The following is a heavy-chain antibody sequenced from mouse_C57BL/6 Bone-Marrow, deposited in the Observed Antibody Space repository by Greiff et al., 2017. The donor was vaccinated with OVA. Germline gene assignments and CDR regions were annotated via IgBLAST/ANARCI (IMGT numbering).Heavy chain of an antibody. CDR2: ISSGSSTI. V-gene: IGHV5-17*01. CDR3: ASGTAQAPAWFAY. D-gene: IGHD3-2*02. J-gene: IGHJ3*01. CDR1: GFTFSDYG. Sequence: EVQLVESGGGLVKPGGSLKLSCAASGFTFSDYGMHWVRQAPEKGLEWVAYISSGSSTIYYADTVKGRFTISRDNAKNTLFLQMTSLRSEDTAMDYCASGTAQAPAWFAYWGQGTLVTVSA.